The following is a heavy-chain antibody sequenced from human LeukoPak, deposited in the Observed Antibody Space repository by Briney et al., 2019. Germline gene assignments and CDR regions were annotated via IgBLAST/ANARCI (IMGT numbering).Heavy chain of an antibody. Sequence: GASVKVSCKASGYTFTGYYMHWVRQAPGQGLEWMGRINPNSGGKNYAQKFQGRVTMTRDTSISTAYMELSRLRSDDTAVYYCARAPMGWLQPHHDYWGQGTLVTVSS. CDR3: ARAPMGWLQPHHDY. CDR2: INPNSGGK. V-gene: IGHV1-2*06. J-gene: IGHJ4*02. CDR1: GYTFTGYY. D-gene: IGHD5-24*01.